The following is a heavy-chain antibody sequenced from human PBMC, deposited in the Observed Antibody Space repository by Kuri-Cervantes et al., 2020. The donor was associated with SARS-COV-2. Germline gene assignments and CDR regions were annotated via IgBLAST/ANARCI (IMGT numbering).Heavy chain of an antibody. CDR2: ISSSGSTI. Sequence: GESLKISCAGSGFTFRDYYMSWIRQAPGKGLEWVSYISSSGSTIYYADAVKGRFTISRDNAKNSLYLQMNSLRAEDTAVYYCARGRALTIFGVVTGSYGAFDIWGQGTMVTVSS. CDR1: GFTFRDYY. J-gene: IGHJ3*02. CDR3: ARGRALTIFGVVTGSYGAFDI. V-gene: IGHV3-11*04. D-gene: IGHD3-3*01.